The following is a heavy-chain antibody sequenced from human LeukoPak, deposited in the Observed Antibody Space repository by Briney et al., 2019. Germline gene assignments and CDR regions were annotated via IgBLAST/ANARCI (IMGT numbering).Heavy chain of an antibody. CDR3: ARDRVHFDF. Sequence: SETLSLTCTVSGGSISDYYWSWIRQPPGKGLEWIGYIYYSGSSYHSESTNYNPSLKSRVTISVEASENQFSLKLSSVTAADTAVYYCARDRVHFDFWGQGTLLTVSS. CDR1: GGSISDYY. J-gene: IGHJ4*02. CDR2: IYYSGSSYHSEST. V-gene: IGHV4-59*01.